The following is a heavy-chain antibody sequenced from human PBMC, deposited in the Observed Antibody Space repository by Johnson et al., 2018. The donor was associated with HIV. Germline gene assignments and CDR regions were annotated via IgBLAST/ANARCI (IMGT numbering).Heavy chain of an antibody. V-gene: IGHV3-13*01. Sequence: VQLVESGGGVVQPGRSLRLSCTASGFTFSSYGMHWVRQVTGKGLEWVSGIDTAGDTYYPGSVKGRFTISRENAKNTLYLQMNSLRAEDTAVYYCARDLDESMVTCAFDIWGQGTMVTVSS. J-gene: IGHJ3*02. CDR3: ARDLDESMVTCAFDI. CDR1: GFTFSSYG. CDR2: IDTAGDT. D-gene: IGHD5-18*01.